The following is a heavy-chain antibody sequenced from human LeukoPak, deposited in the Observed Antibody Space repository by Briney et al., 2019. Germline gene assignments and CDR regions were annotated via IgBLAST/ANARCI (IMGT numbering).Heavy chain of an antibody. J-gene: IGHJ4*02. CDR1: GFTLSSHG. D-gene: IGHD1-26*01. CDR2: MWYDGSTE. V-gene: IGHV3-33*01. CDR3: ARDLSFGSLDF. Sequence: PGGSLRLSCAASGFTLSSHGMHWVRQAPGKGLEWVAGMWYDGSTEDYADSVKGRFTISRDMSKNTLNLQMNSLRVEDTAMFYCARDLSFGSLDFRGQGTLVTVSS.